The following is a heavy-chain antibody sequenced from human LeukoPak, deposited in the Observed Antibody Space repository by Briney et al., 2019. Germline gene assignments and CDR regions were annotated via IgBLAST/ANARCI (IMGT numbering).Heavy chain of an antibody. V-gene: IGHV3-66*01. CDR2: IYSGGRT. CDR1: GLTVSSNY. J-gene: IGHJ4*02. Sequence: GGSLRLSCAASGLTVSSNYMTWVRQAPGKGLEWVSVIYSGGRTYYADSVKGRFTISRDNSKNTVYLQMNSLRAEDTAIYYCAKVITTKGYFDYWGQGTLVTVSS. D-gene: IGHD3-22*01. CDR3: AKVITTKGYFDY.